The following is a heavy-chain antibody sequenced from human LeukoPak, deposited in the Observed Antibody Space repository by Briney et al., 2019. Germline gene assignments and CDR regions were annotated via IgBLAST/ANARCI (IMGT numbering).Heavy chain of an antibody. J-gene: IGHJ4*02. CDR3: ARHPDF. CDR2: VFPGNSET. CDR1: GSIFTRYW. Sequence: GASLQISCKCIGSIFTRYWIGWVRQLPGKGLEWMGIVFPGNSETLYSPSFQGQVTISADKAISTAYLQWDSLRASDTAMYYCARHPDFWGQGTLVTVSS. V-gene: IGHV5-51*01.